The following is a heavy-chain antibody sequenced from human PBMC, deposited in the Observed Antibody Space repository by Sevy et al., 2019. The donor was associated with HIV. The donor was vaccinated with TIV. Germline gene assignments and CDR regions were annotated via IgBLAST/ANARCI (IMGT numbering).Heavy chain of an antibody. J-gene: IGHJ4*02. V-gene: IGHV3-30*18. CDR3: AKAYDVSSVKTGGNFDS. D-gene: IGHD3-3*01. Sequence: GGSLRLSCGGFGFTFSRYGMHWVRQAPGKGLEWVAVISYEGSNKYYADSVKGRFTISRDNSKNTQYLQMNSLRAEDTAVYFGAKAYDVSSVKTGGNFDSWGQGTLVTVSS. CDR2: ISYEGSNK. CDR1: GFTFSRYG.